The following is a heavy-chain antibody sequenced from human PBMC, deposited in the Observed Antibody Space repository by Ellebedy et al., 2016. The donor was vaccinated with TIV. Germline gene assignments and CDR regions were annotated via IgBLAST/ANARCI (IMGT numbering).Heavy chain of an antibody. D-gene: IGHD2-15*01. CDR3: ARDGCSGGSCPPEFDP. J-gene: IGHJ5*02. V-gene: IGHV3-33*01. CDR1: GFTFSSYG. Sequence: GESLKISCAASGFTFSSYGMHWVRQAQGKGLEWVAVIWYDGSNKCYADSVKGRFTMSRDNSKNTLYLQMNSLRAEDTSVYYCARDGCSGGSCPPEFDPWGQGTLVTVSS. CDR2: IWYDGSNK.